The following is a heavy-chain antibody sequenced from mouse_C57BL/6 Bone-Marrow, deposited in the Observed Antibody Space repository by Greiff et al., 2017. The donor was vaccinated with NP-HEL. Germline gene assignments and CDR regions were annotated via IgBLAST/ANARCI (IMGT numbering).Heavy chain of an antibody. CDR2: IDPENGDT. Sequence: EVQLQQSGAELVRPGASVKLSCTASGFNIKDDYMHWVKQRPEQGLEWIGWIDPENGDTEYASKFQGKATITADTSSNTAYLQLSSLTSEDTAVYYGTTAYYYGSSIFDYWGKGTTLTVSS. CDR3: TTAYYYGSSIFDY. CDR1: GFNIKDDY. D-gene: IGHD1-1*01. V-gene: IGHV14-4*01. J-gene: IGHJ2*01.